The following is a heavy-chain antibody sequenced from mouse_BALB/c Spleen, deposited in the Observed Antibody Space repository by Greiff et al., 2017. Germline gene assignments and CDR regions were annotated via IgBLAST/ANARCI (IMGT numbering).Heavy chain of an antibody. V-gene: IGHV4-2*02. Sequence: EVKLVESGGGLVQPGGSLNLSCAASGFDFSRYWMSWARQAPGKGQEWIGEINPGSSTINYTPSLKDKFIISRDNAKNTLYLQMSKVRSEDTALYYCARLRGDYAMDYWGQGTSVTVSS. CDR3: ARLRGDYAMDY. CDR1: GFDFSRYW. J-gene: IGHJ4*01. CDR2: INPGSSTI.